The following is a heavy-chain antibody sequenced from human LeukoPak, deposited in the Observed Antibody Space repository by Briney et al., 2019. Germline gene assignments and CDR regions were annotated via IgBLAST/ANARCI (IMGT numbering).Heavy chain of an antibody. D-gene: IGHD6-19*01. Sequence: SETLSLTCAVYGGSFSGYYWSWIRQPPGKGLEWIGEINHSGSTNYNPSPKSRVTISVDTSKNQFSLKLSSVTAADTAVYYCATKKWLVPGKYYFDYWGQGTLVTVSS. J-gene: IGHJ4*02. CDR1: GGSFSGYY. CDR3: ATKKWLVPGKYYFDY. CDR2: INHSGST. V-gene: IGHV4-34*01.